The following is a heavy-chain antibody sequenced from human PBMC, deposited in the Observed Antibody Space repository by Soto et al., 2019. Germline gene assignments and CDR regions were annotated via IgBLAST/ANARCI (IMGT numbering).Heavy chain of an antibody. Sequence: QVQLVQSGAEVKKPGSSVKVSCKASGGTFSSYAISWVRQAPGQGLEWMGGIIPISDTTNYAQKFQGRVTITADESTSTAYMELSSLRSEDTAVYYCARSQGSSTSLEIYHYYYYGMDVWGQGTTVTVSS. CDR1: GGTFSSYA. CDR3: ARSQGSSTSLEIYHYYYYGMDV. D-gene: IGHD2-2*01. J-gene: IGHJ6*02. CDR2: IIPISDTT. V-gene: IGHV1-69*01.